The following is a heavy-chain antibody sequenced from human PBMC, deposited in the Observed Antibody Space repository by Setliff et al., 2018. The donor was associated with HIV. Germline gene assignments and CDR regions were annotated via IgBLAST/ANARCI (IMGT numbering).Heavy chain of an antibody. CDR3: ARGYCGSTSCYGIYYFDN. J-gene: IGHJ4*02. V-gene: IGHV1-8*01. CDR1: GYNFTSHD. CDR2: MNPKSGNT. D-gene: IGHD2-2*01. Sequence: ASVKVSCKASGYNFTSHDINWVRQAPGQGPEWMGWMNPKSGNTGYARKFQGRVTMTRKTSISTAYMELRSLRSDDTAVYYCARGYCGSTSCYGIYYFDNWGQGTPVTVS.